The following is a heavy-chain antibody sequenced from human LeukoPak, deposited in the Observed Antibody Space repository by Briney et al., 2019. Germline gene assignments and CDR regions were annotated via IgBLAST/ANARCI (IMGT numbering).Heavy chain of an antibody. J-gene: IGHJ4*02. D-gene: IGHD5-12*01. Sequence: GASVKVSCKASGYTFTSYYMHWVRQAPGQGLEWVGIINPSGGSTSYAQKFQGRVTMTRDMSTSTVYMELSSLRSEDTAVYYCAREGGVAMIDYWGQGTLVTVSS. V-gene: IGHV1-46*01. CDR1: GYTFTSYY. CDR2: INPSGGST. CDR3: AREGGVAMIDY.